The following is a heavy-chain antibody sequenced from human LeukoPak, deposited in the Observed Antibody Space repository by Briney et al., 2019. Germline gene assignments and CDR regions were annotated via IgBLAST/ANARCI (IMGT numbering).Heavy chain of an antibody. Sequence: GGSLRLSCAASGFTFSSYAMSWVRQAPGKGLEWVSAISGSGGSTYYADSVKGRFTISRDNSKNTLYLQMNSLRAEDTAVYYCAKDARDYNISSGEDYFDFWGQGTLVTVSS. CDR2: ISGSGGST. J-gene: IGHJ4*02. CDR3: AKDARDYNISSGEDYFDF. V-gene: IGHV3-23*01. D-gene: IGHD6-6*01. CDR1: GFTFSSYA.